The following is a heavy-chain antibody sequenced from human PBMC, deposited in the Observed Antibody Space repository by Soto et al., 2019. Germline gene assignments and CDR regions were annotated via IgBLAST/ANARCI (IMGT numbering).Heavy chain of an antibody. V-gene: IGHV3-23*01. D-gene: IGHD3-3*01. CDR3: AKSPLGPIIWTFDI. J-gene: IGHJ3*02. CDR2: ISGSGGST. Sequence: GGSLILSCAAAGFTFSSYAMSWVRQAPGKGLEWVSAISGSGGSTYYADSVKGRFTISRDNSKNTLYLQMNSLRAEDTAVYYCAKSPLGPIIWTFDIWGQGTMVTVSS. CDR1: GFTFSSYA.